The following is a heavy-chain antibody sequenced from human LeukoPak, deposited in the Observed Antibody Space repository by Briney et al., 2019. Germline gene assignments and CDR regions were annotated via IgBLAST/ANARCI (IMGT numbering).Heavy chain of an antibody. Sequence: GGSPRLSCAASGFTFSSYAMHWVRQAPGKGLEYVSAISSNGGSTYYANSVKGRFTISRDNSKNTLYLQMGSLRAEDMAVYYCARASRFDFWSGYYTPVDYWGQGTLVTVSS. V-gene: IGHV3-64*01. D-gene: IGHD3-3*01. CDR3: ARASRFDFWSGYYTPVDY. CDR2: ISSNGGST. J-gene: IGHJ4*02. CDR1: GFTFSSYA.